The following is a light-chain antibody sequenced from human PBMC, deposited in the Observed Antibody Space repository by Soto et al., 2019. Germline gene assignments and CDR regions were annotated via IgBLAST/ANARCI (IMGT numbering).Light chain of an antibody. J-gene: IGLJ2*01. V-gene: IGLV7-43*01. CDR3: LLYYGGAQPHVV. Sequence: QAVVTQEPSLTVSPGGTVTLTCASSTGAVTSGYYPNWFQQKPGQAPRAVIYGTSNKQSWNPARFSGSLLGGKAALTLSGVQPEDEADYYCLLYYGGAQPHVVFGGGTKVTVL. CDR1: TGAVTSGYY. CDR2: GTS.